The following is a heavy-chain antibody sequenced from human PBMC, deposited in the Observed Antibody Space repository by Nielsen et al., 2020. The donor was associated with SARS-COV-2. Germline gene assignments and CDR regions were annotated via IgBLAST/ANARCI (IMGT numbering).Heavy chain of an antibody. J-gene: IGHJ4*02. CDR3: AKDYTEYSSSWSYFDY. V-gene: IGHV3-9*01. D-gene: IGHD6-13*01. Sequence: GGSLRLSCAASGFTFDDYAMHWVRQAPGKGLEWVSGISWNSGSIGYADSVKGRFTISRDNAKNSLYLQMNSLRAEDTALYYCAKDYTEYSSSWSYFDYWGQGTLVTVSS. CDR2: ISWNSGSI. CDR1: GFTFDDYA.